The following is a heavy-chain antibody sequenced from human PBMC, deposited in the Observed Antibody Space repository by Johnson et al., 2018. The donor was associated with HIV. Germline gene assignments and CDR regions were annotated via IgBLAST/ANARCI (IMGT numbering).Heavy chain of an antibody. Sequence: VQLVESGGGVVQPGRSLRLSCAASGFTVSSNYMSWVRQAPGKGLEWVSIIYSGGSTYYPASVKGRFTISRVTAKNSLYLQMNSLRAGDTAVYYCVAATVALVAFDIWGQGTMVTVSS. J-gene: IGHJ3*02. CDR3: VAATVALVAFDI. CDR1: GFTVSSNY. D-gene: IGHD1-26*01. V-gene: IGHV3-66*01. CDR2: IYSGGST.